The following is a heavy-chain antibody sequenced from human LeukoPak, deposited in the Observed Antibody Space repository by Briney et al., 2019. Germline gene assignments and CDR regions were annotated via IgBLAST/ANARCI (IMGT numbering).Heavy chain of an antibody. CDR2: IVVGSGNT. CDR1: GFTFTSSA. D-gene: IGHD3-3*01. CDR3: AADRHDYDFWSGYYPSWFDP. Sequence: ASVKVSCKASGFTFTSSAMQWVRQARGQRLEWIGWIVVGSGNTNYAQKFQERVTITRDMSTSTAYMELSSLRSEDTAVYYCAADRHDYDFWSGYYPSWFDPWGQGTLVTVSS. J-gene: IGHJ5*02. V-gene: IGHV1-58*02.